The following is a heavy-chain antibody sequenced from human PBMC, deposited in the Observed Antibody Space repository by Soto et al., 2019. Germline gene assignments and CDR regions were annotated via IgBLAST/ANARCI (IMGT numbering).Heavy chain of an antibody. CDR1: GFTFSSYG. CDR2: IWYDGSNK. Sequence: VQLVESGGGVVQPGRSLRLSCAASGFTFSSYGMHWVRQAPGKGLEWVAVIWYDGSNKYYADSVKGRFTISRDNSKNTLYLQMNSLRAEDTAVYYCARDMDYYGSGSYSTSYYYYYGMDVWGQGTTVTVSS. J-gene: IGHJ6*02. D-gene: IGHD3-10*01. V-gene: IGHV3-33*01. CDR3: ARDMDYYGSGSYSTSYYYYYGMDV.